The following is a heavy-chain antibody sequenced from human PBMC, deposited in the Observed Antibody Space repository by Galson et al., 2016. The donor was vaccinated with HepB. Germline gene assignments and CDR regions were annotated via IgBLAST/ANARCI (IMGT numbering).Heavy chain of an antibody. V-gene: IGHV3-53*01. CDR2: MYSGGST. Sequence: SLRLSCAASGFVVSTNFMIWVRQTPGKGLEWVSVMYSGGSTDYADSVKARFTISRDNSKNTVYLQMNSLRAEDTAVYYCATNIDGYYYYGMDVWGKGTTVTVSS. CDR3: ATNIDGYYYYGMDV. CDR1: GFVVSTNF. D-gene: IGHD5-24*01. J-gene: IGHJ6*04.